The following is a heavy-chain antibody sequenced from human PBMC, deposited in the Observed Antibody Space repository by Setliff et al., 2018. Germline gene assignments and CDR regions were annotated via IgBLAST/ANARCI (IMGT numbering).Heavy chain of an antibody. CDR1: SGSFSGYY. CDR2: INQSGST. V-gene: IGHV4-34*01. J-gene: IGHJ5*01. Sequence: SETLSLTCAVYSGSFSGYYWSWIRQPPGKGLEWIGEINQSGSTNYNPSLKSRVTISVDTSKNQFSLKLSSVTAADTATYYCARGCRKCYGNRFDFWGQGTLVTVSS. CDR3: ARGCRKCYGNRFDF. D-gene: IGHD3-10*01.